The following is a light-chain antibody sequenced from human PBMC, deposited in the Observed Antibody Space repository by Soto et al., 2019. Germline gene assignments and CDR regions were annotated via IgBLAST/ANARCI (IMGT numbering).Light chain of an antibody. CDR2: DAS. CDR3: QQYNSYPWT. J-gene: IGKJ1*01. V-gene: IGKV1-5*01. Sequence: DIQMTQSPSTLSTSVGDRVTITCRASQSISSWLAWYQQKPGKAPKLLIYDASSLESGVPSRFSGSGSGPEFTLTISSLHPDDFATYYCQQYNSYPWTVGQGTRVELK. CDR1: QSISSW.